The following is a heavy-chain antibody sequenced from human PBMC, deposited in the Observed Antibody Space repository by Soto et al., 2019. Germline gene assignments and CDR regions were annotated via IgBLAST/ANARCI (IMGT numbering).Heavy chain of an antibody. CDR2: IQSTGIT. D-gene: IGHD2-15*01. Sequence: SETLSLTCTISGGSISSGRYDWSWIRQAPGKGLEWIGYIQSTGITNYNSPLRSRATISVDTSKNQFSLKLTSVTAADTAVYYCVHSPNVAVDHWGHGTLVTVSS. J-gene: IGHJ4*01. CDR1: GGSISSGRYD. V-gene: IGHV4-61*01. CDR3: VHSPNVAVDH.